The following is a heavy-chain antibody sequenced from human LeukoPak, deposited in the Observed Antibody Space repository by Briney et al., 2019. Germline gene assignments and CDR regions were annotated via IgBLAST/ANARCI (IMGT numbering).Heavy chain of an antibody. V-gene: IGHV3-48*02. CDR1: GFTFSSYS. CDR3: ARDKPWMAARAFDI. CDR2: ISSSSTI. J-gene: IGHJ3*02. Sequence: RGSLRLSCAASGFTFSSYSMNWVRQAPGKGLEWVSYISSSSTIYYADSVKGRFTISRDNAKNSLYLQMNSLRDEDTAVYYCARDKPWMAARAFDIWGQGTMVTVSS. D-gene: IGHD6-6*01.